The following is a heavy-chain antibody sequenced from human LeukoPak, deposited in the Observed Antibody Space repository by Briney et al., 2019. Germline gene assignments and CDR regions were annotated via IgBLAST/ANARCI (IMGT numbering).Heavy chain of an antibody. Sequence: PGRSLRLSCAASGFTFSSYGMHWVRQAPGKGLEWVAVISYDGSNKYYADSVKGRFTISRDNSKNTLYLQMNSLRAEDTAVYYCADSLYGMDVWGQGTTVTVSS. D-gene: IGHD2-21*01. J-gene: IGHJ6*02. V-gene: IGHV3-30*03. CDR3: ADSLYGMDV. CDR2: ISYDGSNK. CDR1: GFTFSSYG.